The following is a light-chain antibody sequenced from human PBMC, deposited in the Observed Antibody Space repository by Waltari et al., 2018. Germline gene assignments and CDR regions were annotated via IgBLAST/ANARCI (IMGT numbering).Light chain of an antibody. V-gene: IGLV1-47*01. CDR3: AAWDDSLSGLV. Sequence: QSVLTQPPSASGTPGQKVTISCNGSSSNIGSNYVYWYPQFPVTAPKLLIYKNNQRPSGVPDRFSDSKSGTSASLAINGLRSEDEADYYCAAWDDSLSGLVLGGGTKVTVL. J-gene: IGLJ3*02. CDR2: KNN. CDR1: SSNIGSNY.